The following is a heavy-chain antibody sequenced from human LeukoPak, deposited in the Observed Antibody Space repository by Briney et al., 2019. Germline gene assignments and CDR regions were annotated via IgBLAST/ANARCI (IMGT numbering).Heavy chain of an antibody. CDR1: GFTFSSYG. CDR3: AKEKYRGYSYGSGDY. D-gene: IGHD5-18*01. CDR2: ISNDGTNK. Sequence: GGSLRLSCAASGFTFSSYGMHWVRQAPGKGLEWVAAISNDGTNKYYADSVKGRFTVSRDNSKNTLYLQMSSLRPEDAAVYYCAKEKYRGYSYGSGDYWGQGTLVTVSS. J-gene: IGHJ4*02. V-gene: IGHV3-30*18.